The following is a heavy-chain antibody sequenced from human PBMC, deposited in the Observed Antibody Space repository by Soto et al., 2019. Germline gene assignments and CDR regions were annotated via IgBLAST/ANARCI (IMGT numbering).Heavy chain of an antibody. V-gene: IGHV3-21*01. D-gene: IGHD6-19*01. CDR3: ARAESIAVRPGPRFDP. Sequence: KPGGSLRLSCAASGFTLSSYSMNWVRQAPGKGLEWVSSISSSSSYIYYADSVKGRFTISRDNAKNSLYLQMNSLRAEDTAVYYCARAESIAVRPGPRFDPWGQGTLVTVSS. J-gene: IGHJ5*02. CDR1: GFTLSSYS. CDR2: ISSSSSYI.